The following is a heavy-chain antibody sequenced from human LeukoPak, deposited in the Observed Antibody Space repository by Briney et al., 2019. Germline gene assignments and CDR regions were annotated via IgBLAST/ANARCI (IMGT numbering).Heavy chain of an antibody. CDR2: IYYSGST. Sequence: SETLSLTCTVSGGSISSYYWCWIRQPPGKGLEWIGYIYYSGSTNYNPSLTIQVTISVDTSKNQSSLKLSSVTAADTAVYYCARGVRLHLLYYYYYMDVWGKGTTVTVSS. CDR1: GGSISSYY. V-gene: IGHV4-59*01. J-gene: IGHJ6*03. D-gene: IGHD2-21*02. CDR3: ARGVRLHLLYYYYYMDV.